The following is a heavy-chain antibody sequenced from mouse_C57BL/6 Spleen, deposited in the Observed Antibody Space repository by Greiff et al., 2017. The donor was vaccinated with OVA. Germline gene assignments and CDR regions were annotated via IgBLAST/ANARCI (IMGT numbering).Heavy chain of an antibody. J-gene: IGHJ3*01. Sequence: VQLQQSGPELVKPGASVKISCKASGYAFSSSWMNWMKQRPGKGLEWIGRIYPGDGDTNYNGKFKGKATLTADKSSSTAYMQLSSLTSEDSAVYFCARYYYGSSYDYWGQGTLVTVSA. D-gene: IGHD1-1*01. CDR2: IYPGDGDT. V-gene: IGHV1-82*01. CDR3: ARYYYGSSYDY. CDR1: GYAFSSSW.